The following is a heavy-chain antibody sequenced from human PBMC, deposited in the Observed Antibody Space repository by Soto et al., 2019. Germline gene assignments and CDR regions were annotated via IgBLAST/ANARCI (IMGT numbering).Heavy chain of an antibody. V-gene: IGHV4-34*01. D-gene: IGHD6-13*01. J-gene: IGHJ4*02. CDR2: INHSGST. CDR1: GGSFSGYY. CDR3: ARLGIAAAGTEIDY. Sequence: LSLTCAVYGGSFSGYYWSWIRQPPGKGLEWIGEINHSGSTNYNPSLKSRVTISVDTSKNQFSLKLSSVTAADTAVYYCARLGIAAAGTEIDYWGQGTLVTVSS.